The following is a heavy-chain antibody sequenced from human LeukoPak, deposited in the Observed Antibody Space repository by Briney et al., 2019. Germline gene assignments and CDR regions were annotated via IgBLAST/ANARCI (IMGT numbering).Heavy chain of an antibody. V-gene: IGHV3-23*01. J-gene: IGHJ4*02. Sequence: GGSLRLSCAASGFTFSTYAMSWVRQAPGKELEWVSAICGSGGSTYYADSVKSRFTISRDNSKNTLYLQMNSLRAEDTSIYFCAKALEQETVIALDSWGQGTLVTVSS. CDR1: GFTFSTYA. CDR3: AKALEQETVIALDS. CDR2: ICGSGGST. D-gene: IGHD6-13*01.